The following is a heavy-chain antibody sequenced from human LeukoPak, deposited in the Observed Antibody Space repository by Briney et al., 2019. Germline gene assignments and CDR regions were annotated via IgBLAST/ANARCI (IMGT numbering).Heavy chain of an antibody. D-gene: IGHD2-2*01. Sequence: ASVKVSCKASGYTFISYDINWVGQATGQGREWMGWMNPNRGNTGYAQKFQGRVTMTRNTDISTDYMELSSLRSEDTAVYYCARGGRKRVPAATTTDYYYYMDVWGKGTTVTVSS. V-gene: IGHV1-8*01. CDR2: MNPNRGNT. J-gene: IGHJ6*03. CDR3: ARGGRKRVPAATTTDYYYYMDV. CDR1: GYTFISYD.